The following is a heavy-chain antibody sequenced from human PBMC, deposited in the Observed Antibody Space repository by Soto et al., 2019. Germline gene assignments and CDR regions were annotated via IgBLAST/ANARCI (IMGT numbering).Heavy chain of an antibody. CDR3: ARESHDILTGPPWVWYFDL. Sequence: QVQLQQWGAGPLRPLETLSLTCGVSGGSFSGYYWAWIRQSPGKGLEWIGEINDRGSINYNPSLKSRVSISVDTSKNHYSLNLRSVTAAATAVYYCARESHDILTGPPWVWYFDLWGSGTLVTVSS. V-gene: IGHV4-34*01. D-gene: IGHD3-9*01. CDR2: INDRGSI. CDR1: GGSFSGYY. J-gene: IGHJ2*01.